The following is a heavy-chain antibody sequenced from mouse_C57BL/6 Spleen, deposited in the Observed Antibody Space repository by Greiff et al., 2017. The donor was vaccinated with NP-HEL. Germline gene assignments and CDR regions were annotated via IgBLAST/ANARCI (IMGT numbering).Heavy chain of an antibody. Sequence: VQLQESGPELVKPGASVKISCKASGYAFSSSWMNWVKQRPGKGLEWIGRIYPGDGDTNYNGKFKGKATLTADKSSSTAYMQLSSLTSEDSAVYFCAGAGKGAWFAYWGQGTLVTVSA. CDR3: AGAGKGAWFAY. D-gene: IGHD3-3*01. J-gene: IGHJ3*01. V-gene: IGHV1-82*01. CDR1: GYAFSSSW. CDR2: IYPGDGDT.